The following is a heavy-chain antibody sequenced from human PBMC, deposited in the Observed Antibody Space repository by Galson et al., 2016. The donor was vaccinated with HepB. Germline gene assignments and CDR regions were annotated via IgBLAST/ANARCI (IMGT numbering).Heavy chain of an antibody. CDR1: GYTFTSYY. D-gene: IGHD3-3*01. Sequence: SVKVSCKASGYTFTSYYMYWVRQAPGRGLEWMGIINPSGGSTSYPQKFQGRVTMTRDTSTSTVYMELSSLKSEDTAVYYCATHLVSGYYYMGGVRFDPWGQGTLVTVSA. CDR2: INPSGGST. V-gene: IGHV1-46*01. J-gene: IGHJ5*01. CDR3: ATHLVSGYYYMGGVRFDP.